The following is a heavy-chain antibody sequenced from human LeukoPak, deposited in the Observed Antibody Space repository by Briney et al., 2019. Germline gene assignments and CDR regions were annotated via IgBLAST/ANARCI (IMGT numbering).Heavy chain of an antibody. CDR3: ARTSNYDFWSGPALDV. V-gene: IGHV4-59*01. J-gene: IGHJ6*04. CDR2: IYYSGST. D-gene: IGHD3-3*01. Sequence: SETLSLTCTVSGGSISSYYWGWIRQPPGKGLEWIGYIYYSGSTNYNPSLKSRVTISVDASKNQFSLKLSSVTAADTAVYYCARTSNYDFWSGPALDVWGKGTTVTVSS. CDR1: GGSISSYY.